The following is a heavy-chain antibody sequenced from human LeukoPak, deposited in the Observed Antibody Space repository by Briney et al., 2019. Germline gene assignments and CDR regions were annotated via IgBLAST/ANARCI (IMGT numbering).Heavy chain of an antibody. CDR2: ISWNSGSI. J-gene: IGHJ6*02. CDR3: AKVGSQGDYGMDV. CDR1: GFTFDDYA. D-gene: IGHD3-16*01. V-gene: IGHV3-9*01. Sequence: PGGSLRLSCAASGFTFDDYAMHWVRQAPGKGLEWVSGISWNSGSIGYADSVKGRFTISRDNAKNSPYLQMNSLRAEDTALYYCAKVGSQGDYGMDVWGQGTTVTVSS.